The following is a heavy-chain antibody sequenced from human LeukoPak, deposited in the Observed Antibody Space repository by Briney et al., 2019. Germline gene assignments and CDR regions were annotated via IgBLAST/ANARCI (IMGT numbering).Heavy chain of an antibody. D-gene: IGHD3-22*01. Sequence: ASVKVSCKASGYTFTSYGISWVRQAPGQGLEWMGWISAYNGNTNYAQKLQGRVTMTTDTSTSTAYMELRSLRSDDTAVYYCARDSYVVVTLRHFDYWGQGTLVTVSS. CDR2: ISAYNGNT. CDR3: ARDSYVVVTLRHFDY. CDR1: GYTFTSYG. J-gene: IGHJ4*02. V-gene: IGHV1-18*01.